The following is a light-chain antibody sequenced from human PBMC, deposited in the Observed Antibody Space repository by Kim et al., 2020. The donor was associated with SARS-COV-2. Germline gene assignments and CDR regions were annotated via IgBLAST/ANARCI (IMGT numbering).Light chain of an antibody. V-gene: IGKV1-39*01. CDR2: AAS. CDR1: QSISSY. J-gene: IGKJ4*01. Sequence: DIQMTQSPSSLSASVGDRVTITCRASQSISSYLNWYQQKPGKAPKLLIYAASSLQSGVPSRFSGSGSGTDFTLTISSLQPEDFATYYCQQSYSTPAAFGGGTKVYIK. CDR3: QQSYSTPAA.